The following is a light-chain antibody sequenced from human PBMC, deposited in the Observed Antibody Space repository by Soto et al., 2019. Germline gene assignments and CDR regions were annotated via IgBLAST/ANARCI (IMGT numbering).Light chain of an antibody. V-gene: IGKV3-20*01. J-gene: IGKJ1*01. CDR3: QQYGSSPWT. Sequence: EIVLTQSQCTLSLSPGERASLSCSSSQSVSSSYLAWYQQKPGQAPRLLIYGASSRATGIPDRFSGSGSGTDFTLTISRLEPEDFAVYYCQQYGSSPWTFGQGTKVDIK. CDR1: QSVSSSY. CDR2: GAS.